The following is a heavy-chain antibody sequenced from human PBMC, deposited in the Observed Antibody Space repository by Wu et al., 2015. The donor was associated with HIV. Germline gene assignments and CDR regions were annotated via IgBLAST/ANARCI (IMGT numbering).Heavy chain of an antibody. J-gene: IGHJ3*01. CDR1: GGTFKTYA. CDR2: IIPIFGTA. D-gene: IGHD3-16*01. Sequence: QVQLVQSGAEVKKPGSSVKVSCTASGGTFKTYAITWVRQAPGRGLEWMGGIIPIFGTANYAHKFKGRVSITTDESTRTAYMELSSLRSEDTAVYYCARGGGDRIDDAFDLWGQGTMVTVSS. V-gene: IGHV1-69*05. CDR3: ARGGGDRIDDAFDL.